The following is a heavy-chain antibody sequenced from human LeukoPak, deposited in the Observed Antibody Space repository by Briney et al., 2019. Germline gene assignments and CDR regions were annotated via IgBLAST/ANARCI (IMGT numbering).Heavy chain of an antibody. CDR3: ARALTTLTYEGY. D-gene: IGHD1-1*01. CDR2: ISGSGDNT. Sequence: TGGSLRLSCVVSGLTFGSYDMTWVRQAPGKGLEWVSSISGSGDNTPTADSVKGRFTVSRDNAKDSLYLQMNSLRAEDTAVYYCARALTTLTYEGYWGQGTLVTVSS. CDR1: GLTFGSYD. V-gene: IGHV3-21*01. J-gene: IGHJ4*02.